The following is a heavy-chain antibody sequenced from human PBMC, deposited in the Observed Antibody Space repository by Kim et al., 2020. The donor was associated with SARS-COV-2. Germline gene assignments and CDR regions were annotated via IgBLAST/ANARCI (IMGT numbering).Heavy chain of an antibody. D-gene: IGHD4-17*01. CDR3: ATEYGDYAGFDY. J-gene: IGHJ4*02. V-gene: IGHV1-24*01. Sequence: IHAQKFQSRVTMTEDTSTDTAYMELSSLRSEDTAVYYCATEYGDYAGFDYWGQGTLVTVSS.